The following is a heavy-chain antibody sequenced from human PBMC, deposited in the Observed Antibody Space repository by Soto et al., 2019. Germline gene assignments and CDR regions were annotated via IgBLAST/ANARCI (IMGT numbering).Heavy chain of an antibody. D-gene: IGHD3-9*01. CDR2: IYPGDSDT. Sequence: GVSLRISYKGSGYSFTGYWIGWVRQMPGKGLEWMGIIYPGDSDTRYSPSFQGQVTISADKSISTAYLQWSSLKASDTAMYYCARSDDILTGYYVSAPYYFDYWGQGTLVTVSS. CDR1: GYSFTGYW. J-gene: IGHJ4*02. CDR3: ARSDDILTGYYVSAPYYFDY. V-gene: IGHV5-51*01.